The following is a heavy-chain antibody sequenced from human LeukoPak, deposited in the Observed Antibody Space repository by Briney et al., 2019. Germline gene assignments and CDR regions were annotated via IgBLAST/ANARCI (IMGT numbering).Heavy chain of an antibody. Sequence: SVKVSCKASGATFISYAMSWVRQAPGQGLEWMGGIIPIFGTANYAQKFQGRVTITADKSTSTAYMEVSSLRSEDTAVYYCAGGRPRGYCSGGSCYHNFDYWGQGTLVTVSS. CDR1: GATFISYA. V-gene: IGHV1-69*06. CDR2: IIPIFGTA. J-gene: IGHJ4*02. D-gene: IGHD2-15*01. CDR3: AGGRPRGYCSGGSCYHNFDY.